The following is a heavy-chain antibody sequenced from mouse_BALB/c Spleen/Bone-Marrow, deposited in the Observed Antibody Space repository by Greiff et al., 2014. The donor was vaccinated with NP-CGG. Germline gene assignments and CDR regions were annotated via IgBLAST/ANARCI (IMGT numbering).Heavy chain of an antibody. CDR3: ARKALYYAMDY. J-gene: IGHJ4*01. Sequence: VQLKESGPGLVKPSQSLSLTCPVTGYSITSDYAWNWIRQFPGNKLEWMSYISYSGSTSYNPSLKSRISITRDASKNQFFLQLNSVTTEDTATYYCARKALYYAMDYWGQGTSVTVSS. CDR1: GYSITSDYA. V-gene: IGHV3-2*02. CDR2: ISYSGST.